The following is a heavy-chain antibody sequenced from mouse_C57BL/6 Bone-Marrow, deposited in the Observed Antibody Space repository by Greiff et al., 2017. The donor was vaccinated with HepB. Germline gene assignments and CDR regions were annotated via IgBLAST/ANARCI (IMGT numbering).Heavy chain of an antibody. Sequence: EVQLQQPGAELVKPGASVKLSCTASGFNIKDDYMHWVKQRPEQGLEWIGWIDPENGDTEYASKFQGKATITADTSSNTAYLQLSSLTSEDTAVYYCTSYYYGSSSRYFDVWGTGTTVTVSS. CDR2: IDPENGDT. CDR1: GFNIKDDY. CDR3: TSYYYGSSSRYFDV. J-gene: IGHJ1*03. D-gene: IGHD1-1*01. V-gene: IGHV14-4*01.